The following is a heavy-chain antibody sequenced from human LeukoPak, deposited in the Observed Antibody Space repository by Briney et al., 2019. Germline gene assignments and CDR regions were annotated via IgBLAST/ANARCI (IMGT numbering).Heavy chain of an antibody. D-gene: IGHD3-10*01. J-gene: IGHJ4*02. CDR2: IYYSGST. Sequence: PSETLSLTCTVSGGSISSSSYYWGWIRQPPGKGLEWIGSIYYSGSTYYNPSLKSQVTISVDTSKNQFSLKLSSVTAADTAVYYCARLWFGELLSDYFDYWGQGTLVTVSS. CDR3: ARLWFGELLSDYFDY. CDR1: GGSISSSSYY. V-gene: IGHV4-39*07.